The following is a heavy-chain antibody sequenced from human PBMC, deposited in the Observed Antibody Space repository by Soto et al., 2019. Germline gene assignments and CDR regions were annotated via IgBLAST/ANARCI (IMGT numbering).Heavy chain of an antibody. CDR2: FDPEDGET. J-gene: IGHJ3*02. V-gene: IGHV1-24*01. CDR1: GYTLTELS. Sequence: QVQLVQSGAEVKKPGASVKVSCKVSGYTLTELSMHWVRQAPGKGLEWMGGFDPEDGETIYAQKFQGRVTMTEDTSTDTAYMELSSLRSEYTAVYYCATAFIVVVPAAMATDAFDIWGQGTMVTVSS. D-gene: IGHD2-2*01. CDR3: ATAFIVVVPAAMATDAFDI.